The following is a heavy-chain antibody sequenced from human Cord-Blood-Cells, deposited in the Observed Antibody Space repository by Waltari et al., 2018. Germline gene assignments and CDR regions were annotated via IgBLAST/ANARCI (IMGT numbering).Heavy chain of an antibody. J-gene: IGHJ5*02. Sequence: QVQLVESGGGVVQPGRSLRLSCAASGLPFRSYGMHRVRQAPGKGLEWVAVIWYDGSNKYYADSVKGRFTISRDNSKNTLYLQMNSLRAEDTAVYYCARDLGGGWFDPWGQGTLVTVSS. CDR2: IWYDGSNK. D-gene: IGHD3-16*01. CDR3: ARDLGGGWFDP. CDR1: GLPFRSYG. V-gene: IGHV3-33*01.